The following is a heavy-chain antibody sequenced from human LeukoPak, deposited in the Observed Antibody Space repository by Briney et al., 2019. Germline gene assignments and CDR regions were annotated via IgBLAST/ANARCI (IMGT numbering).Heavy chain of an antibody. V-gene: IGHV4-59*01. CDR3: GAKMWSLRGELDY. D-gene: IGHD3-10*01. CDR1: GGSISSYD. Sequence: SETLSLTCTVSGGSISSYDWSWIRQPPGQGLEWMGDIYYSGSTNYNPYRKSRVPIAVATYKNQFSVKLSFVTAAGTGVYYCGAKMWSLRGELDYWGQGTLVTVS. CDR2: IYYSGST. J-gene: IGHJ4*02.